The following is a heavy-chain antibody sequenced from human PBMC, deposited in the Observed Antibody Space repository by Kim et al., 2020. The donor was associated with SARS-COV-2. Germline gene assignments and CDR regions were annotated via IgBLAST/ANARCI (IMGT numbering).Heavy chain of an antibody. J-gene: IGHJ4*02. CDR2: IRGEANSFAT. D-gene: IGHD4-17*01. Sequence: GGSLRLSCVASGFTFSDSAMHWVRQASGKGPEWVGRIRGEANSFATAYAASLKGRFTISRDDSKNTAYLQMNSLETEDTAEYYCTRGYGDYYFDYWGPGTLVTVSS. V-gene: IGHV3-73*01. CDR3: TRGYGDYYFDY. CDR1: GFTFSDSA.